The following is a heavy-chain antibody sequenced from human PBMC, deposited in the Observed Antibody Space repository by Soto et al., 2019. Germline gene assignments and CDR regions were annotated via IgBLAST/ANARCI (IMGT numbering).Heavy chain of an antibody. D-gene: IGHD2-2*01. V-gene: IGHV4-39*01. CDR1: GGSISGSNYY. Sequence: SETLSLTCTASGGSISGSNYYWGWIRQPPGKGLEWIGSMYYNGNTNYNPSLKSRVTLSVDTSKNQSSLRLSSVTAADTALYYCASLCRFFSSFNSLGRGSWGQGTLVTVSS. CDR3: ASLCRFFSSFNSLGRGS. CDR2: MYYNGNT. J-gene: IGHJ4*02.